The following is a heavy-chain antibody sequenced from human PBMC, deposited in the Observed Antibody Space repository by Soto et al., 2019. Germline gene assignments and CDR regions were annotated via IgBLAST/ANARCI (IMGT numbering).Heavy chain of an antibody. CDR2: IFREGNTK. CDR1: GFSFSNYG. V-gene: IGHV3-33*06. J-gene: IGHJ4*02. CDR3: TNCWASFNFDY. D-gene: IGHD3-16*01. Sequence: QVQLAESGGGVVQPGGSLTLSCAASGFSFSNYGMHWVRQAPGKGLEWVAAIFREGNTKQYADSVKGRFSLSRDNSQNTLYLQMKSLRTEGTAVYYCTNCWASFNFDYWGQGALVTDSS.